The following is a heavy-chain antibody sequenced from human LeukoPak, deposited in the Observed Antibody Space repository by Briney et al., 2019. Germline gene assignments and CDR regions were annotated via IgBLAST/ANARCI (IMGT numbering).Heavy chain of an antibody. V-gene: IGHV1-18*01. CDR2: ISAYNGNT. CDR1: GYTFSSYG. Sequence: ASVTVSCKASGYTFSSYGISWVRQAPGQGLEWMGWISAYNGNTNYAQKLQGRVTMTTDTSTSTAYMELRSLRSDDTAVYYCARTEYGGPERSYYYYYMDVWGKGTTVTVSS. CDR3: ARTEYGGPERSYYYYYMDV. J-gene: IGHJ6*03. D-gene: IGHD4/OR15-4a*01.